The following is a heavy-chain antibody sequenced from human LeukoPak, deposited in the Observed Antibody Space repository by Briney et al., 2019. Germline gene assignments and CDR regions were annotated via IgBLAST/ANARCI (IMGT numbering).Heavy chain of an antibody. CDR3: AKRPAKSGYYDY. Sequence: TGGSLRLSCAASGFTFSSYAMSWVRQAPGKGLEWVSAISGSGGSTYYADSVKGRFTISRDNSKNTLYLQMNSLRAEDTAVYYCAKRPAKSGYYDYWGQGTLVTVSS. J-gene: IGHJ4*02. D-gene: IGHD3-3*01. CDR1: GFTFSSYA. V-gene: IGHV3-23*01. CDR2: ISGSGGST.